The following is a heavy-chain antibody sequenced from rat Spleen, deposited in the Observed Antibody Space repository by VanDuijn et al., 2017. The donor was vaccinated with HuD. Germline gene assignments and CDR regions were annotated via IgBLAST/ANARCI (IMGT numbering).Heavy chain of an antibody. CDR3: ARPSYGYPFAY. Sequence: EMQLVESGGGLVQPGGSLKLSCAASGFTFSDYDMAWVRQAPTKGLEWVASISSSDSRTYYRDSVKGRFTVSRDDAKSTLYLQMDSLGSEDTATYYCARPSYGYPFAYWGQGTLVTVSS. V-gene: IGHV5-25*01. CDR2: ISSSDSRT. CDR1: GFTFSDYD. J-gene: IGHJ3*01. D-gene: IGHD2-2*01.